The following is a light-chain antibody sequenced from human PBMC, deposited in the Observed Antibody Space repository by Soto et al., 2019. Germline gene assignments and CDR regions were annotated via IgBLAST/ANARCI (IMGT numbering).Light chain of an antibody. CDR3: HQYNGIPWT. CDR2: WAS. Sequence: DIVMTQSPDSLAVSLGERATINCKSSQSVLHSPNNKNYLAWYQQQPGQPPKLLIYWASTRESGVPDRFSGSGSGKDFTLTISSLQAEDVAVYYCHQYNGIPWTFGQGTKVEIK. V-gene: IGKV4-1*01. J-gene: IGKJ1*01. CDR1: QSVLHSPNNKNY.